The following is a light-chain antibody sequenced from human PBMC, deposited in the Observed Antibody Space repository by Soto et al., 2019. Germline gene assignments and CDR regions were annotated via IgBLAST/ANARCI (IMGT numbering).Light chain of an antibody. Sequence: QSVLTQPPSASGTLGQRVTISCSGGSSNIGVNTVQWYQQVPGTAPKLLIYSNNRRPSGVPDRFSGSKSGTSGSLAISGLQSEDEADYYCAAWDDTLNGRVFGGGTKVTVL. J-gene: IGLJ3*02. V-gene: IGLV1-44*01. CDR3: AAWDDTLNGRV. CDR2: SNN. CDR1: SSNIGVNT.